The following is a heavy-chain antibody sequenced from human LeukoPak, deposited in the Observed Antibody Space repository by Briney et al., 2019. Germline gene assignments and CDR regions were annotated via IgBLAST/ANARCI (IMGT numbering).Heavy chain of an antibody. D-gene: IGHD3-9*01. Sequence: PSETLSLTCTVSGGSISSYYCSWIRQPPGKGLEWIGYISTSGSTDYNPSLKSRVTISVGTSKNQFSLKLSSVTAADTAVYYCARWGYDILTGYYLADAFDIWGQGTMVTVSS. V-gene: IGHV4-4*09. CDR2: ISTSGST. CDR1: GGSISSYY. J-gene: IGHJ3*02. CDR3: ARWGYDILTGYYLADAFDI.